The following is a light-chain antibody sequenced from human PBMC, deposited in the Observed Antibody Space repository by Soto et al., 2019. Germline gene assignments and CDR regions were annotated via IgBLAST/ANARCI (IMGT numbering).Light chain of an antibody. J-gene: IGKJ1*01. CDR3: QQYNSYSGM. CDR2: DAS. V-gene: IGKV1-5*01. CDR1: QSISSW. Sequence: DIQMTQSPSTLSASVGDRVTITGRASQSISSWLAWYQQKPGRAPKLLIFDASSLESGVPSRFSGNGSGTEFTLTISGLQPDDFASYYCQQYNSYSGMFGQGTKVDIK.